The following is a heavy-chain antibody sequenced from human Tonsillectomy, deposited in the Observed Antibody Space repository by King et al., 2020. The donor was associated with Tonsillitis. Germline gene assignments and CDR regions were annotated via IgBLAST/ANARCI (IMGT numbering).Heavy chain of an antibody. J-gene: IGHJ4*02. CDR3: AREGTRRNLDY. V-gene: IGHV4-61*03. CDR1: GGSVSSDSSY. Sequence: QLQESGPGLVKPSETLSLTCTVSGGSVSSDSSYWSWIRQPPGKGLEWIGYIYYSGSSSYNPSLKSRVNISLDTSKNHFSLNLSSVTAADTAVYYCAREGTRRNLDYWGQGTLVTVSS. D-gene: IGHD3-10*01. CDR2: IYYSGSS.